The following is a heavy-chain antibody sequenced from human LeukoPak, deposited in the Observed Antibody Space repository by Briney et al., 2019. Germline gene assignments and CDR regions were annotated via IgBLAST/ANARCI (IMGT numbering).Heavy chain of an antibody. V-gene: IGHV3-21*01. CDR2: ISSSSSYI. J-gene: IGHJ4*02. CDR1: GFTFSSYS. Sequence: GGSLRLSSAASGFTFSSYSMNWVRQAPGKGLEWVSSISSSSSYIYYADSVKGRFTISRDNAKNSLYLQMNSLRAEDTAVYYCARDTLYCGGDCYPSSVPFDYWGQGTLVTVSS. CDR3: ARDTLYCGGDCYPSSVPFDY. D-gene: IGHD2-21*02.